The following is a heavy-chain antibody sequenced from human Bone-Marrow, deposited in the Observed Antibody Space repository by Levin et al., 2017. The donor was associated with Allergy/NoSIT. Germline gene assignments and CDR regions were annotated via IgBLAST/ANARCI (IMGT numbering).Heavy chain of an antibody. CDR2: IYYSGST. J-gene: IGHJ4*02. Sequence: SQTLSLTCTVSGGSISSSSYYWGWIRQPPGKGLEWIGSIYYSGSTYYNPSLKSRVTISVDTSKNQFSLKLSSVTAADTAVYYCARGCSGGSCYWEIDYWGQGTLVTVSS. D-gene: IGHD2-15*01. CDR3: ARGCSGGSCYWEIDY. CDR1: GGSISSSSYY. V-gene: IGHV4-39*01.